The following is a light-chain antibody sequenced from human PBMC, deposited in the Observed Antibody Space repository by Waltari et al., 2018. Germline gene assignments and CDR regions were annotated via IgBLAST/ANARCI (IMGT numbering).Light chain of an antibody. CDR1: QSVSRT. V-gene: IGKV3-20*01. CDR3: QKYGRLPAT. Sequence: EIVLTQSPGTLSLSPGESATLSCRASQSVSRTLARYQQKPSQAPRLLIDDAPTRATGIADRFSGSGSGTDFRLTISRLEPEEFAVYYCQKYGRLPATFGQGTKVEIK. J-gene: IGKJ1*01. CDR2: DAP.